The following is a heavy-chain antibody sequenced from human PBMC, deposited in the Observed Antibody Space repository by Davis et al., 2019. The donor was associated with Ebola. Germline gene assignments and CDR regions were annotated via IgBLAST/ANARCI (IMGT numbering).Heavy chain of an antibody. J-gene: IGHJ4*02. CDR1: GYTFTSYG. CDR3: ARGVNAGVDY. V-gene: IGHV1-8*02. CDR2: MSPRSGDT. Sequence: AASVKVSCKASGYTFTSYGISWVRQATGQGLEWMGWMSPRSGDTGYAQNFQGRVIMTRDISTGTAYMELSSLGSEDTAVYYCARGVNAGVDYWGQGTLVTVSP.